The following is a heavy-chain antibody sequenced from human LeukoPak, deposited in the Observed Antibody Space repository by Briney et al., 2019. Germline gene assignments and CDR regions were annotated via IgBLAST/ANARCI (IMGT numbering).Heavy chain of an antibody. CDR3: ARDHLITMVRGVRLAMDV. CDR2: IWYDGSNK. V-gene: IGHV3-33*01. D-gene: IGHD3-10*01. CDR1: GFTFSSYG. Sequence: GGSLRLSCAASGFTFSSYGMHWVRQAPGKGLEWVAVIWYDGSNKYYADSVKGRFTISRDNSKNTLYLQMNSLRAEDTAVYYRARDHLITMVRGVRLAMDVWGQGTTVTVSS. J-gene: IGHJ6*02.